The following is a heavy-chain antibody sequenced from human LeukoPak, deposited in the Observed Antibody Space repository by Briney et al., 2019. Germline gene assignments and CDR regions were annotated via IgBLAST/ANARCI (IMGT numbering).Heavy chain of an antibody. Sequence: GGSLRLSCIASGFTLGSHGMFWVRQAPGKGLEWVTFISYDGSNKYYGESMKGRFTVSRDNSKNTLYLQMNSLRVEDTAVYYCARDPLGRGSGSYYFDYWGQGTLVTVSS. CDR3: ARDPLGRGSGSYYFDY. V-gene: IGHV3-30*19. J-gene: IGHJ4*02. CDR1: GFTLGSHG. D-gene: IGHD3-10*01. CDR2: ISYDGSNK.